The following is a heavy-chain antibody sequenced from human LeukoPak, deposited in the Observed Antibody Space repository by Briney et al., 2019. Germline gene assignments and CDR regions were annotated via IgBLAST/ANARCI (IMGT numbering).Heavy chain of an antibody. D-gene: IGHD2-2*01. V-gene: IGHV1-69*06. J-gene: IGHJ4*02. CDR1: GGTFSSYA. CDR2: IIPIFGTA. Sequence: SVKVSCKASGGTFSSYAISWVRQAPGQGLEWMGGIIPIFGTANYAQKFQGRVTITADKSTNTAYMELSSLRSEDTAVYYCARLGYCSSTSCHNYDYWGQGTLVTVSS. CDR3: ARLGYCSSTSCHNYDY.